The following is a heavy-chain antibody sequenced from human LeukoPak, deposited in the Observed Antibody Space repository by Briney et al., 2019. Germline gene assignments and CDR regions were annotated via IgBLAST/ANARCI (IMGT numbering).Heavy chain of an antibody. J-gene: IGHJ5*02. V-gene: IGHV4-59*01. Sequence: SETLSLTCTVTGGSISSYYWSWIRQPPGKGLEWIGYIYYSGSTNYNPSLKSRVTISVDTSKNQFSLKLSSVTAADTAVYYCARDGWGSSTHWFDPWGQGTLVTVSS. CDR2: IYYSGST. CDR3: ARDGWGSSTHWFDP. D-gene: IGHD3-16*01. CDR1: GGSISSYY.